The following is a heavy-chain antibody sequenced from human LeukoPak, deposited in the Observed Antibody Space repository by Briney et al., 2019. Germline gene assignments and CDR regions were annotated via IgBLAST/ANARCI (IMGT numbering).Heavy chain of an antibody. CDR3: SKDYGDYYSYYNGMDV. D-gene: IGHD4-17*01. J-gene: IGHJ6*02. CDR2: IRSKAYGGTT. Sequence: PGGSLRHSCTASGFSFRDYAMNWVRQAPGKGLEWVGLIRSKAYGGTTQYAASVSGRFTISRDDSKSVAYLQMNSLKTEDTAVYYCSKDYGDYYSYYNGMDVWGQGTTVTVS. CDR1: GFSFRDYA. V-gene: IGHV3-49*04.